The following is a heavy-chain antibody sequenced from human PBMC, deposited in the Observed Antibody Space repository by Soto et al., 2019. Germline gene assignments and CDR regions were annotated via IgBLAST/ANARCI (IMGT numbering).Heavy chain of an antibody. Sequence: QVQLQESGPGLVKPSETVSLTCIVSGGSVSSSNSYWNWIRQSPGKGLEWIAYVQNSGNTNYNPSLRSRVTISMDKSKNHFSLEVNSMTAADTAVYYCARWDYYPGMDAWGQGTTVIVSS. J-gene: IGHJ6*02. D-gene: IGHD3-10*01. CDR3: ARWDYYPGMDA. CDR2: VQNSGNT. CDR1: GGSVSSSNSY. V-gene: IGHV4-61*01.